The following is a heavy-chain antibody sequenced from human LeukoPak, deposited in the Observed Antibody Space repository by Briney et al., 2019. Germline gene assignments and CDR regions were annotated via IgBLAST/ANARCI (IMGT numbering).Heavy chain of an antibody. CDR3: ARDVMDAFDI. V-gene: IGHV3-21*01. CDR1: GFTFSSYG. J-gene: IGHJ3*02. CDR2: ISSSSSYI. D-gene: IGHD3-16*01. Sequence: GGSLRLSCAASGFTFSSYGMNWVRQAPGKGLEWVSSISSSSSYIYYADSVKGRFTISRDNAKNSLYLQMNSLRAEDTAVYYCARDVMDAFDIWGQGTMVTVSS.